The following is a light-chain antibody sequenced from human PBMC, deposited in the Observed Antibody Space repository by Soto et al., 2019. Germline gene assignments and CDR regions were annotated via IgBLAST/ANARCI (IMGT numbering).Light chain of an antibody. CDR1: NIGTKS. Sequence: SYELTQPPSVSVAPGQTASIPCGGDNIGTKSVHWYQQKSGQAPVLVVYDDRDRPSGIPERFSGSNSGNTATLTISRVEAGDEADYYCQVWHSLSALDVFGPGTKVTVL. J-gene: IGLJ1*01. V-gene: IGLV3-21*02. CDR2: DDR. CDR3: QVWHSLSALDV.